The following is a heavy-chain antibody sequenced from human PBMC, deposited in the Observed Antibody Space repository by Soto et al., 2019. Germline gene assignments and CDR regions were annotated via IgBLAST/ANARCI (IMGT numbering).Heavy chain of an antibody. CDR3: ATTPYDHDAFDN. D-gene: IGHD5-12*01. J-gene: IGHJ3*02. CDR1: GFTRSSNS. Sequence: EVQLVESGGGVVPPGGSLRVSCSGFTRSSNSINWVRQAPGQTLEWVSIFYSSGSTFYSDSVQGRFTISRDISKNTLDLQMDSLRVDDTAVYYCATTPYDHDAFDNWGQGTVVTVSS. V-gene: IGHV3-66*01. CDR2: FYSSGST.